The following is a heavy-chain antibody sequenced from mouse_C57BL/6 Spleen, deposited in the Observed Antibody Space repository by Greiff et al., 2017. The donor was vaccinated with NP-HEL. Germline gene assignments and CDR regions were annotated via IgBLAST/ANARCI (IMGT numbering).Heavy chain of an antibody. CDR2: INPNNGGT. Sequence: VQLQQSGPELVKPGASVKISCKASGYTFTDYYMNWVKQSHGKSLEWIGDINPNNGGTSYNQKFKGNATLTVDKSSSTAYMELRSLTSEDSAVYYCALTGTDYWGQGTTLTVSS. CDR3: ALTGTDY. V-gene: IGHV1-26*01. J-gene: IGHJ2*01. CDR1: GYTFTDYY. D-gene: IGHD4-1*01.